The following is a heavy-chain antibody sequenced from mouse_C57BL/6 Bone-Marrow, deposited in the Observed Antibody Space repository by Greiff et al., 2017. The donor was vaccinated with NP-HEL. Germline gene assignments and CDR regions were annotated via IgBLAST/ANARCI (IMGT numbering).Heavy chain of an antibody. CDR3: ARGDDGGYYFDY. J-gene: IGHJ2*01. CDR2: IDSNSGGT. D-gene: IGHD2-12*01. V-gene: IGHV1-72*01. CDR1: GYTFTSYW. Sequence: QVQLQQSGAELVKPGASVKLSCKASGYTFTSYWMHWVKQRPGRGLEWIGRIDSNSGGTKYNEKFKSKATLTVDKPSSTAYMQLSSLTSEDAAVYYCARGDDGGYYFDYWGQGTTLTVSA.